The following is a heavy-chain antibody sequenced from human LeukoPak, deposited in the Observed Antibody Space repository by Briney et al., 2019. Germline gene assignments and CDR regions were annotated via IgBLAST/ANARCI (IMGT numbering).Heavy chain of an antibody. V-gene: IGHV3-30*02. J-gene: IGHJ4*02. CDR1: GFTFSSYA. CDR2: IRYDGSNK. Sequence: PGRSLRLSCAASGFTFSSYAMHWVRQAPGKGLEWVAFIRYDGSNKYYADSVKGRFTISRDNSKKTLYLQMNSLRAEDTAVYYCAKGTVTWYYFDYWGQGTLVTVSS. D-gene: IGHD4-11*01. CDR3: AKGTVTWYYFDY.